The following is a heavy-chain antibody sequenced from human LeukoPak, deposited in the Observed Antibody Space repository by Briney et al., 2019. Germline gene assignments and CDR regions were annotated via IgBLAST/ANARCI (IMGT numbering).Heavy chain of an antibody. CDR3: ARDFDSSGPLEY. V-gene: IGHV3-30*03. J-gene: IGHJ4*02. Sequence: GGSLRLSCAASGFTFSSYGMHWVRQAPGKGLEWVAVISYDGSNKYYADSVKGRFTISRDNSKNTLYLQMNSLRAEDTAVYYCARDFDSSGPLEYWGQGTLVTVSS. CDR2: ISYDGSNK. CDR1: GFTFSSYG. D-gene: IGHD3-22*01.